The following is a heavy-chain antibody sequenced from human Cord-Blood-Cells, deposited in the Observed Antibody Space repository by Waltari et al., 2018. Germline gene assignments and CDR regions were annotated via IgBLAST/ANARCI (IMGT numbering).Heavy chain of an antibody. CDR1: GSTFTSYA. CDR2: MNPNSGNT. CDR3: ARGGSGYYPDY. Sequence: QVQLVQSGAEVKKPGASVKVSCKASGSTFTSYAINWVRQATGQGLEWMGMMNPNSGNTGNGQKFQGRVTITRKPSISTAYMELSSLRSEDTAVYYCARGGSGYYPDYWGQGTLVTVSS. J-gene: IGHJ4*02. V-gene: IGHV1-8*03. D-gene: IGHD1-26*01.